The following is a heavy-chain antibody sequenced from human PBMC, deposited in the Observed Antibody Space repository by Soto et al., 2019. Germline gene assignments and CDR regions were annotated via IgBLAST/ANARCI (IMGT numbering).Heavy chain of an antibody. Sequence: SQTLSLTCAISGDSVSSNSATWNWIRQSPSRGLEWLGRTNYRSKWYNDYAVSVKSRITINPDTSKNQFSLQLNSVTPEDTAVYYFSKSITAAGIWFDPWGQGTLVTVSS. CDR3: SKSITAAGIWFDP. V-gene: IGHV6-1*01. CDR1: GDSVSSNSAT. D-gene: IGHD6-13*01. J-gene: IGHJ5*02. CDR2: TNYRSKWYN.